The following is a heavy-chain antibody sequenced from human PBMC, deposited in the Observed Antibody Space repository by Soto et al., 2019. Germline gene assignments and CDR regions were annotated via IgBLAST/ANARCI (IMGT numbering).Heavy chain of an antibody. CDR3: ARGGGFGDQYSDAFDI. Sequence: EVQLLESGGGLVQPGGSLRLSCAASGFTYESYAMSWVRQAPGKGLEWVSGINSGGTVAHYADSVKGRFAITRENAKNSLYLQMNSLRDGDTAVYYCARGGGFGDQYSDAFDIWGQGTMVTVSS. CDR2: INSGGTVA. J-gene: IGHJ3*02. D-gene: IGHD3-10*01. CDR1: GFTYESYA. V-gene: IGHV3-23*03.